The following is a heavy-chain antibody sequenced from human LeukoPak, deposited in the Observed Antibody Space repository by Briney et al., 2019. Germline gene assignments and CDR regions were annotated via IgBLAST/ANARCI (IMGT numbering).Heavy chain of an antibody. D-gene: IGHD2-21*02. CDR2: LSSDGSNK. CDR3: ARGAYQIVVVTAPTY. CDR1: GFTFSNYT. Sequence: GRCLSLSCAASGFTFSNYTMHWVRQAPGKGLEWVAVLSSDGSNKYYADSVKGRFTISRDISKNTLYLLMTSLRAEDTAVYYCARGAYQIVVVTAPTYWGQGTLVTVSS. J-gene: IGHJ4*02. V-gene: IGHV3-30-3*01.